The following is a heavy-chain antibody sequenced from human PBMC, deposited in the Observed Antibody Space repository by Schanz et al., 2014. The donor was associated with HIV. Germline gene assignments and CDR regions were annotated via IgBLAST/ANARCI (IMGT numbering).Heavy chain of an antibody. V-gene: IGHV1-8*01. Sequence: QVQLMQSGAEVKEPGASVKVSCKASGYTFTSYDINWVRQATGQGLEWMGWMNPNSGNTGYAQKFQGRVTMTRDTSKSTAYMDLSSLRSEDTAVYYCARRRSEIVPAAIVLHYYYGFDVWGQGTTVTVS. CDR3: ARRRSEIVPAAIVLHYYYGFDV. J-gene: IGHJ6*02. D-gene: IGHD2-2*02. CDR1: GYTFTSYD. CDR2: MNPNSGNT.